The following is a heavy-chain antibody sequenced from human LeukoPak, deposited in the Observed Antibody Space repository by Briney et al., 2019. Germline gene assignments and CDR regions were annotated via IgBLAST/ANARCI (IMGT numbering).Heavy chain of an antibody. J-gene: IGHJ4*02. CDR3: ARGPGSYTYYFDY. V-gene: IGHV3-30*19. CDR2: ISYDGSNK. Sequence: PGGSLRLSCAASGFTFSSYGMHWVRQAPGKGLEWVAVISYDGSNKYYADSVKGRFTISRDNSKNTLYLQMNSLRAEDTAVYYCARGPGSYTYYFDYWGQGTLVTVSS. CDR1: GFTFSSYG. D-gene: IGHD1-26*01.